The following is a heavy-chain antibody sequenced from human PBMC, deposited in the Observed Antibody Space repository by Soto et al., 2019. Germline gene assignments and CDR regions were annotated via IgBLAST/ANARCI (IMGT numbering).Heavy chain of an antibody. Sequence: QVQLVQSGAEVKEPGASVKVSCKASGYPFSSYAMQWVRQAPGQRLEWMGWINAGKGDTKYSQKFQGRVTITGDKSANTAYMELSSLRSEDTAVYYCTTGLGGPGSWGQGTLVTGSS. CDR2: INAGKGDT. CDR3: TTGLGGPGS. CDR1: GYPFSSYA. J-gene: IGHJ5*02. D-gene: IGHD3-16*01. V-gene: IGHV1-3*01.